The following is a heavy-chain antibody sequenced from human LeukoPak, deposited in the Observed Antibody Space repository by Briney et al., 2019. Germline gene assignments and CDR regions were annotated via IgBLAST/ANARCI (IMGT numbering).Heavy chain of an antibody. CDR1: GFTFNTYW. CDR2: LKQDGSEE. CDR3: ARAEYCYYCGMDV. Sequence: HPGGSLRLSCAASGFTFNTYWMSWVRQAPGKGLEWAANLKQDGSEEYYVDSVKGRFTISRDNAKNSLYLQMNSLRAEDTAVYYCARAEYCYYCGMDVWGQGTTVIVSS. J-gene: IGHJ6*02. D-gene: IGHD2/OR15-2a*01. V-gene: IGHV3-7*03.